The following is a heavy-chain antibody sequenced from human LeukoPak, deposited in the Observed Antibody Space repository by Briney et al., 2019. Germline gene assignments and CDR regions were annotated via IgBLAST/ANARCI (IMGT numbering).Heavy chain of an antibody. Sequence: SETLSLTCAVYGGSFSGYYWSWIRQPPGKGLEWIGEINHSGSTNYNPSLKSRVTISVDTSKNQFSLKLSSVTAADTAVYYCARGGHPGYSSLSLAGRGRSYFDYWGQGTLVIVSS. CDR1: GGSFSGYY. CDR2: INHSGST. CDR3: ARGGHPGYSSLSLAGRGRSYFDY. D-gene: IGHD6-13*01. V-gene: IGHV4-34*01. J-gene: IGHJ4*02.